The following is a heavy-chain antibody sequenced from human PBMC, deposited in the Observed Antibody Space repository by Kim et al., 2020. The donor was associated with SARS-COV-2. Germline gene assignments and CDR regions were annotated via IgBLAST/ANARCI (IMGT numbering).Heavy chain of an antibody. J-gene: IGHJ5*02. V-gene: IGHV4-59*01. D-gene: IGHD3-10*01. Sequence: NYSPALKSRVTISLDTSNNQFSLNLRSVTAADTAVYYCARTRSYYNWFDPWGQGTLVTVSS. CDR3: ARTRSYYNWFDP.